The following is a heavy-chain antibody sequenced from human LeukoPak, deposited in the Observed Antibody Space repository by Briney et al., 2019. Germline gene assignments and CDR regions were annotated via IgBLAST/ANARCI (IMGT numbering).Heavy chain of an antibody. CDR3: AREEEDGDYSRWFDP. Sequence: SETLSLTCTVSGGSISGYYYSWIRQPPGKGLEWIGYIYYSGSTNYNPPLKSRVTISVDTSKNQFSLKLSSVTAADTAVYYCAREEEDGDYSRWFDPWGQGTLVTVSS. V-gene: IGHV4-59*01. D-gene: IGHD4-17*01. CDR2: IYYSGST. CDR1: GGSISGYY. J-gene: IGHJ5*02.